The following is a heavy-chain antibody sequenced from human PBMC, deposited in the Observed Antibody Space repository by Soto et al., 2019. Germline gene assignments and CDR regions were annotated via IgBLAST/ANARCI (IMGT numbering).Heavy chain of an antibody. Sequence: PGGSLRLSCAASGFTFSKFAVSWVRQAPGKGLEWVSGISGSDGATWYADSVKGRFTISRDNSKNTLFLQLNTLRAEDTATYYCVKAARSGYYFFDSWGQGTLVTVSS. J-gene: IGHJ4*02. D-gene: IGHD3-3*01. V-gene: IGHV3-23*01. CDR2: ISGSDGAT. CDR1: GFTFSKFA. CDR3: VKAARSGYYFFDS.